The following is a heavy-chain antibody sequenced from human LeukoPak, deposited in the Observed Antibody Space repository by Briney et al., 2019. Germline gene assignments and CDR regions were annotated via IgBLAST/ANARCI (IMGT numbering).Heavy chain of an antibody. CDR2: IYTNGST. CDR1: GGSISSGSYY. D-gene: IGHD6-13*01. J-gene: IGHJ5*02. Sequence: PSETLSLTCTVSGGSISSGSYYWRWIRQPAGKGLEWIGRIYTNGSTNYNPSLKSRVTISVDTSKNQCSLKLGSVTAADPAVYYCARDDNSSWGLHWFDPWGQGTLVTVSS. V-gene: IGHV4-61*02. CDR3: ARDDNSSWGLHWFDP.